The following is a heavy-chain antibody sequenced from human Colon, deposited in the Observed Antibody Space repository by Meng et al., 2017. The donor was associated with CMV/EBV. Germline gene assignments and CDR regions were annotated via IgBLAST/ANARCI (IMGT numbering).Heavy chain of an antibody. V-gene: IGHV3-53*01. Sequence: GESLKISCAASGFNVSSNSMSWVRQAPGRGLEWVSLIYGTGIGGSTYYADSVKGRFAISRDNAKKSVYLEMNSLRAEDTAVYYCARVKVGATRGYYFDYWGQGTLVTVSS. J-gene: IGHJ4*02. CDR1: GFNVSSNS. CDR2: IYGTGIGGST. CDR3: ARVKVGATRGYYFDY. D-gene: IGHD1-26*01.